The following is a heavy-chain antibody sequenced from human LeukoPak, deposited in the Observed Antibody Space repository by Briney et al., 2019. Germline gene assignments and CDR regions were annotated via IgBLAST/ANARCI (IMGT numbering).Heavy chain of an antibody. J-gene: IGHJ4*02. V-gene: IGHV1-8*01. D-gene: IGHD2-2*01. Sequence: WASVKVSCKASGYTFSTYDVIWVRQAPGQGLEWMGWMNPNSGNTGYALKFRGRVTMTGDTSISTAYMELSSLISEDTAVYYCARAIRNQLLSDHWGPGTLVTVSS. CDR2: MNPNSGNT. CDR3: ARAIRNQLLSDH. CDR1: GYTFSTYD.